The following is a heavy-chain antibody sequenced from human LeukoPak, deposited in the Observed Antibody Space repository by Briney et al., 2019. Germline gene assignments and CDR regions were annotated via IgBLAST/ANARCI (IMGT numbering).Heavy chain of an antibody. CDR2: INSDGSTT. CDR1: EFTFSRYW. D-gene: IGHD3-10*02. V-gene: IGHV3-74*01. Sequence: GGSLRLSCAASEFTFSRYWMHWVRQAPGKGLVWVSRINSDGSTTNYADSVKGRFTISRDNAKNSLYLQMNSLRAEDTAVYYCAELGITMIGGVWGKGTTVTISS. J-gene: IGHJ6*04. CDR3: AELGITMIGGV.